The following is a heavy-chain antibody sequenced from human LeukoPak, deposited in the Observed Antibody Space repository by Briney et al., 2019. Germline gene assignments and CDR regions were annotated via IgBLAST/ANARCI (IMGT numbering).Heavy chain of an antibody. V-gene: IGHV4-34*01. CDR3: ARYYNGMDV. CDR2: INHSGST. J-gene: IGHJ6*02. CDR1: GGSISSYY. Sequence: PSETLSLTCTVSGGSISSYYWSWIRQPPGKGLEWIGEINHSGSTNYNPSLKSRVTISLDTSKNQFSLKVSSVTAADTAVYYCARYYNGMDVWGQGTTVTVSS.